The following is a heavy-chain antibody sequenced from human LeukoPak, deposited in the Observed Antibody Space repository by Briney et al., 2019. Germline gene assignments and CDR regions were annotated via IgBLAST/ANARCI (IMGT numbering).Heavy chain of an antibody. CDR2: ISDSGGHT. J-gene: IGHJ4*02. CDR3: ARCIVAGKGFES. D-gene: IGHD6-19*01. Sequence: GGSLRLSCAASGFTFSSYAMSWVRQAPGKGLEWVSAISDSGGHTYYADSVKGRFTISRDNSKNTLYLQVNSLRAEDTAVYYCARCIVAGKGFESWGQGTLVTGSS. V-gene: IGHV3-23*01. CDR1: GFTFSSYA.